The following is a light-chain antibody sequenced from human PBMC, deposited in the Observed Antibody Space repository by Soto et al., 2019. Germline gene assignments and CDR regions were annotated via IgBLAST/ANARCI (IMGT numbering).Light chain of an antibody. V-gene: IGLV2-14*01. CDR1: SSDVGGYDY. CDR3: SSYTNSSPWV. Sequence: QSVLTQPASVSGSPGQSITISCTGTSSDVGGYDYVSWYQQHPGKAPKLMIYEVISRPSGVSNRFSGSKSGNTASLTISGLQAEDEADYYCSSYTNSSPWVFGGGTKLTVL. J-gene: IGLJ3*02. CDR2: EVI.